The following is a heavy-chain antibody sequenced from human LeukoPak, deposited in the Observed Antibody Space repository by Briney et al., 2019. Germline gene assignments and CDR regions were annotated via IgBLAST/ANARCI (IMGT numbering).Heavy chain of an antibody. Sequence: PGGSLRLSCAASGFTFSSYWMSWVRQAPGKGLEWVANIKQDGSEKYYVDSVKGRFTISRDNAKNSLYLQMNSLRAEDTAVYYCARDGVGLWFGELSDYFDYWGQGTLVTVSS. CDR1: GFTFSSYW. CDR2: IKQDGSEK. CDR3: ARDGVGLWFGELSDYFDY. V-gene: IGHV3-7*01. D-gene: IGHD3-10*01. J-gene: IGHJ4*02.